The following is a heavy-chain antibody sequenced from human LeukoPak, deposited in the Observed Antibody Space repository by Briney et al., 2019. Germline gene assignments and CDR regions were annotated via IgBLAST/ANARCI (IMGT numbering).Heavy chain of an antibody. V-gene: IGHV3-23*01. Sequence: GGSLRLSCAASGFTFSSYAMSWVRQAPGKGREWVSAISGSGGSTYYADSVKGRFTISRDNSKNTLYLQMNSLRAEDTAVYYCAKVTFGGAMRSYYFDYWGQGTLVTVSS. CDR2: ISGSGGST. CDR3: AKVTFGGAMRSYYFDY. D-gene: IGHD3-16*01. J-gene: IGHJ4*02. CDR1: GFTFSSYA.